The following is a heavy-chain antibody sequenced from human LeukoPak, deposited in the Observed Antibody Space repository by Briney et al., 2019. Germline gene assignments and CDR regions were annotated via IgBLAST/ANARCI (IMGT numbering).Heavy chain of an antibody. Sequence: ASVKVSCKASGYTFTGYYMHWVRQAPGQGLEWMGRINPNSGGTNYAQNFQGRVTMTRDTSISTAYMELSRLRSDDTAVYYCARLYTNSNLSSWRFDPGGQGTLVTVSS. CDR1: GYTFTGYY. CDR3: ARLYTNSNLSSWRFDP. J-gene: IGHJ5*02. V-gene: IGHV1-2*06. CDR2: INPNSGGT. D-gene: IGHD6-13*01.